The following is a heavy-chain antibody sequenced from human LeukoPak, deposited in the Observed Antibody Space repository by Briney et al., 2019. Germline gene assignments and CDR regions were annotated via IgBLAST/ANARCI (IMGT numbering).Heavy chain of an antibody. CDR3: ARVVINANDY. CDR2: ISYDGSNK. D-gene: IGHD2-8*01. J-gene: IGHJ4*02. CDR1: GFTFSSYA. Sequence: PGGSLRLSCAASGFTFSSYAMHWVRQAPGKGLEWVAVISYDGSNKYYADSVKGRFTISRDNSKNTLYLQMNSLIPEDTAVYYCARVVINANDYWGQGTLVTVSS. V-gene: IGHV3-30*04.